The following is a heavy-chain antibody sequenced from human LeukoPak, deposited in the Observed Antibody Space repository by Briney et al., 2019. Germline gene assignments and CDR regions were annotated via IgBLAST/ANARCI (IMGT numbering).Heavy chain of an antibody. Sequence: GSLRLSCAASGFTFSDYYMSWIRQAPGKGLEWIGEINHSGSTNYNPSLKSRVTISVDTSKNQFSLKLSSVTAADTAVYYCARGMGKCSYGYGPQGYWGQGTLVTVSS. D-gene: IGHD5-18*01. CDR2: INHSGST. J-gene: IGHJ4*02. V-gene: IGHV4-34*01. CDR1: GFTFSDYY. CDR3: ARGMGKCSYGYGPQGY.